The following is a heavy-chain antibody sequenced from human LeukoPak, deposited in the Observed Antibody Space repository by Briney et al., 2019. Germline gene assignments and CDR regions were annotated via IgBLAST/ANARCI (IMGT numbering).Heavy chain of an antibody. Sequence: GGSLRLSCEVSGITFETYAMNWVRQAPGKGLEWVAGISGTGAHTYYADSVKGRFTVSGDNSRDTLYLLLKSLRAEDTAVYFCAKDIHVAAAVPAPYWGQGTLVTVSS. CDR1: GITFETYA. D-gene: IGHD6-13*01. CDR2: ISGTGAHT. V-gene: IGHV3-23*01. J-gene: IGHJ4*02. CDR3: AKDIHVAAAVPAPY.